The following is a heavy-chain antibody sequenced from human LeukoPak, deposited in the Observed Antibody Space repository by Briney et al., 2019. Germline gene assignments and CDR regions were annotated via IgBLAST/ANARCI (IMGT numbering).Heavy chain of an antibody. J-gene: IGHJ4*02. CDR2: ISYDGSNK. CDR3: ARSQGAVPY. CDR1: GFTFSSYA. V-gene: IGHV3-30*04. D-gene: IGHD6-6*01. Sequence: GRSLSLSCAAAGFTFSSYALHWVRQATGKGLEWVAVISYDGSNKYYADSVKGRFTISRDNSKNTLYLQMNSLRAEDTAVYYCARSQGAVPYWGQGTLVTVSS.